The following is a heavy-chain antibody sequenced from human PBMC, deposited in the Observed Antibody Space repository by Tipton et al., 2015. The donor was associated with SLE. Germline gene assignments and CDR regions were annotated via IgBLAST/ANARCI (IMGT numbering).Heavy chain of an antibody. Sequence: TLSLTCTVSGGSISGGSYYWSWIRQPAGKGLEWIGRIYASGSTNHNPPLKSRVTISVDTSKNQFSLKLSSVTAADTAVYYCARGGGDKDWFDPWGQGTLVTVSS. CDR3: ARGGGDKDWFDP. J-gene: IGHJ5*02. CDR1: GGSISGGSYY. CDR2: IYASGST. V-gene: IGHV4-61*02. D-gene: IGHD2-21*01.